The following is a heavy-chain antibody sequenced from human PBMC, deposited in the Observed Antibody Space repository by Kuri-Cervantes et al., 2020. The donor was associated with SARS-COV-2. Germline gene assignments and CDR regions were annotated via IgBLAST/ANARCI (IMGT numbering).Heavy chain of an antibody. J-gene: IGHJ3*02. Sequence: GESLKISCAASGFTFSSYAMHWVRQAPGKGLEWVSSISSSSSYIYYADSVKGRFTISRDNAKNSLYLQMNSLRAEDTAVYYCAKGRIHHSDAFDIWGQGTMVTVSS. V-gene: IGHV3-21*01. D-gene: IGHD1-14*01. CDR1: GFTFSSYA. CDR2: ISSSSSYI. CDR3: AKGRIHHSDAFDI.